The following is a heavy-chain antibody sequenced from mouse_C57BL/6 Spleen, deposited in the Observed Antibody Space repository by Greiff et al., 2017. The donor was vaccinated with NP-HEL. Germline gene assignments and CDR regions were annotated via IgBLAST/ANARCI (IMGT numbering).Heavy chain of an antibody. J-gene: IGHJ2*01. Sequence: QVQLQQSGAELVMPGASVKLSCKASGYTFTSYWMHWVKQRPGQGLEWIGEIDPSDSYTNYNQKFKGKSTLTVDKSSSTAYMQLSSLTAEDYAVDYCARRDSSGDVDYWGQGTTLTVSS. CDR3: ARRDSSGDVDY. CDR2: IDPSDSYT. CDR1: GYTFTSYW. D-gene: IGHD3-2*02. V-gene: IGHV1-69*01.